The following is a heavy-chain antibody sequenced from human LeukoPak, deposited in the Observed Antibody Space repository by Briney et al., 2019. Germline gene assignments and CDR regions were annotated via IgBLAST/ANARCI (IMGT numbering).Heavy chain of an antibody. CDR2: ITGSGGNT. CDR3: AKWGDYDVLTGYYVSDY. CDR1: GFTFSNYA. Sequence: GGSLRLSCAASGFTFSNYAMSWVRQAPGKGLEWVSAITGSGGNTYYADSVKGRFTISRDNSKNTVILQMNSLRAEDTAGYYCAKWGDYDVLTGYYVSDYWGQGTLVTVSS. J-gene: IGHJ4*02. D-gene: IGHD3-9*01. V-gene: IGHV3-23*01.